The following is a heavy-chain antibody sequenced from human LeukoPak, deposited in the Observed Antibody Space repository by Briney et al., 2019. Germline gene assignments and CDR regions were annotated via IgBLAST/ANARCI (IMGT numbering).Heavy chain of an antibody. CDR2: ISAYNGNT. D-gene: IGHD3-9*01. V-gene: IGHV1-18*01. J-gene: IGHJ6*02. CDR3: ARDTVYYDILTGYYGMDV. Sequence: GASVKVSCKASGYTFTSYGISWVRQAPGQGLEWMGWISAYNGNTNYAQKLQGRVTMTTGTSTSTAYMELRSLRSDDTAVYYCARDTVYYDILTGYYGMDVWGQGTTVTVSS. CDR1: GYTFTSYG.